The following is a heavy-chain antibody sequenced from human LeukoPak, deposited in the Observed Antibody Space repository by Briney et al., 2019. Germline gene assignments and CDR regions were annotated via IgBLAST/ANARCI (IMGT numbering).Heavy chain of an antibody. V-gene: IGHV4-39*07. D-gene: IGHD3-22*01. J-gene: IGHJ5*02. CDR3: ATFDDSSRWFDP. Sequence: SETLSLTCTVSGGSISSSSYYWGWIRQPPGKGLEWIGSIYYSGSTYYNPSLKSRVTISVDTSKNQFSLKLGSVTAADTAVYYCATFDDSSRWFDPWGQGTLVTVSS. CDR1: GGSISSSSYY. CDR2: IYYSGST.